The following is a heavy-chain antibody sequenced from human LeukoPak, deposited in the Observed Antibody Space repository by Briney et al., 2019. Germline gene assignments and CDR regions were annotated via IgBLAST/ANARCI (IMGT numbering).Heavy chain of an antibody. V-gene: IGHV3-49*04. CDR1: GFTFGDYA. CDR3: TRVEWLREPLFDY. J-gene: IGHJ4*02. CDR2: IRSKAYGGTT. Sequence: PGRSPRLSCTASGFTFGDYAMSWVRQAPGKGLEWVCFIRSKAYGGTTEYAASVKGRFTISRDDSKSIAYLQMNSLKTEDTAVYYCTRVEWLREPLFDYWGQGTLVTVSS. D-gene: IGHD5-12*01.